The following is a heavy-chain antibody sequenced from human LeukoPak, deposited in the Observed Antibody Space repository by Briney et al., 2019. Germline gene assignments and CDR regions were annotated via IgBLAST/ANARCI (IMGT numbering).Heavy chain of an antibody. Sequence: GGSLRLSCAASGFTFSGSAMHWVRQASGKGLEWVGRIRSKANSYATAYAASVKGRCTISRDDSKNTAYLQMNSLKTEDTAVYYCTLQPGYYYDSSGYYYADWGQGTLVTVSS. CDR3: TLQPGYYYDSSGYYYAD. J-gene: IGHJ4*02. V-gene: IGHV3-73*01. CDR2: IRSKANSYAT. CDR1: GFTFSGSA. D-gene: IGHD3-22*01.